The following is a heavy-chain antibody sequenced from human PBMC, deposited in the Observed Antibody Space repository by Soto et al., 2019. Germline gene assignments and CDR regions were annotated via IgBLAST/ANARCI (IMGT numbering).Heavy chain of an antibody. V-gene: IGHV3-23*01. D-gene: IGHD2-8*01. Sequence: GGSLRLSCAASGFTFSSYAMSWVRQAPGKGPEWVSAISSSGDSTYYADSVKGRFSISRDNFKKTPYMQMNSLGAEVTAVYYCARESTPHRGCCIKGVCYNDNWGQGTLVTVSS. CDR2: ISSSGDST. J-gene: IGHJ4*02. CDR1: GFTFSSYA. CDR3: ARESTPHRGCCIKGVCYNDN.